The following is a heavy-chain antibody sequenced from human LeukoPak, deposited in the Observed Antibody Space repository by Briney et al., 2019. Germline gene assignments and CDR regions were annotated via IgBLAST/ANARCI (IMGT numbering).Heavy chain of an antibody. D-gene: IGHD5-24*01. CDR1: GFSLSTSGVG. J-gene: IGHJ4*02. Sequence: ESGPTLVKPTQTLTLTCTFSGFSLSTSGVGVGWLRQPPGKALEWLALIYWNDDKRYSPSLKSRLTITKDTSKNQVVLTMTNMDPVDTATYYCAHREGWLQFDYWGQGTLVTVSS. V-gene: IGHV2-5*01. CDR2: IYWNDDK. CDR3: AHREGWLQFDY.